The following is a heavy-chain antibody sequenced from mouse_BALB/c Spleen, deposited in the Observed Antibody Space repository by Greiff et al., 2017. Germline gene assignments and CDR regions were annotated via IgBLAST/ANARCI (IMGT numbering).Heavy chain of an antibody. CDR2: IDPETGGT. V-gene: IGHV1-15*01. CDR3: TNYYSSSRHAMDY. J-gene: IGHJ4*01. CDR1: GYTFTDYE. Sequence: VQLQQSGAELVRPGASVTLSCKASGYTFTDYEMHWVKQTPVHGLEWIGAIDPETGGTAYNQKFKGKATLTADKSSSTAYMELRSLTSEDSAVYYCTNYYSSSRHAMDYWGQGTSVTVSS. D-gene: IGHD1-1*01.